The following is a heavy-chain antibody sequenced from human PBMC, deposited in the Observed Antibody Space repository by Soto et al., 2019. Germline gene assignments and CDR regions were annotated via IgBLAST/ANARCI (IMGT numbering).Heavy chain of an antibody. J-gene: IGHJ4*02. Sequence: SETLSLTCAVYGGSFSVYYWSWMRHRAGKGLEWMGEINHSGSTNYNPSLKSRVTISVDTSKNQFSLKLSSVTAADTAVYYCARGLVITMIVVALDCWGQGTLVTVS. V-gene: IGHV4-34*01. D-gene: IGHD3-22*01. CDR2: INHSGST. CDR3: ARGLVITMIVVALDC. CDR1: GGSFSVYY.